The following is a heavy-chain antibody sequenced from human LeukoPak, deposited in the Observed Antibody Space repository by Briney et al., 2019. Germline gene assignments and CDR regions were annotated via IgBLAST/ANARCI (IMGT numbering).Heavy chain of an antibody. J-gene: IGHJ3*02. CDR2: IYYSGST. CDR1: GGSISSSSYY. V-gene: IGHV4-39*01. Sequence: PSETLSLTCTVSGGSISSSSYYWGWIRQPPGKGLEWIGSIYYSGSTYYNPSLKSRVTISVDTSKNQFSLKLSSVTAADTAVYYCARNVQNDYDFWSGYYPHPDAFDIWGQGTMVTVSS. D-gene: IGHD3-3*01. CDR3: ARNVQNDYDFWSGYYPHPDAFDI.